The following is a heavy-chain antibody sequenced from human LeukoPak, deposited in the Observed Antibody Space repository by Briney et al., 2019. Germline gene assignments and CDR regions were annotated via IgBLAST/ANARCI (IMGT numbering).Heavy chain of an antibody. CDR2: ISYDGSNK. CDR3: AKDSGYSYGPFDY. CDR1: GFTFSSYG. J-gene: IGHJ4*02. Sequence: GGSLRLSCAASGFTFSSYGMHWVRQAPGKGLEWVAVISYDGSNKYYADSVEGRFTISRDNSKNTLYLQMNSLRAEDTAVYYCAKDSGYSYGPFDYWGQGTLVTVSS. D-gene: IGHD5-18*01. V-gene: IGHV3-30*18.